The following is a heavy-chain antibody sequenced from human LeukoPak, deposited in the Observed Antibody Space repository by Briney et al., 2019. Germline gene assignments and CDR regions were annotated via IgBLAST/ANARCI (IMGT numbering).Heavy chain of an antibody. CDR1: GFTFSSYW. CDR2: IKKDGSEK. J-gene: IGHJ4*02. Sequence: GGSLRLSCAASGFTFSSYWMSWVRQAPGKGLEWVANIKKDGSEKYYVDSVKGRSTIFRDNAKTSLYLQMNSLRAEDTAVYYCARDLSGVTGYTYGRGIDYWGQGTLVTVSS. V-gene: IGHV3-7*01. D-gene: IGHD5-18*01. CDR3: ARDLSGVTGYTYGRGIDY.